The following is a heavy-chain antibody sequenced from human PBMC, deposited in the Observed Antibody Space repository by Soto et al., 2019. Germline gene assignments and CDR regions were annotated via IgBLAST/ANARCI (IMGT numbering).Heavy chain of an antibody. J-gene: IGHJ4*02. CDR2: ISAYNGNT. Sequence: GASVKVSCKASGYTFTSYGISCVRQAPGQGLEWMGWISAYNGNTNYAQKLQGRVTMTTDTSTSTAYMELRSLRSDDTAVYYCARDPNYYGSGSLPFDYWGQGTLVTVSS. V-gene: IGHV1-18*04. CDR1: GYTFTSYG. CDR3: ARDPNYYGSGSLPFDY. D-gene: IGHD3-10*01.